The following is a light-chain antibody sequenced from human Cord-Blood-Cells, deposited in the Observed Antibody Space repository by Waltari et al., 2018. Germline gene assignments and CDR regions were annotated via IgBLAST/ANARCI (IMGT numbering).Light chain of an antibody. J-gene: IGLJ3*02. CDR1: VLAKKY. V-gene: IGLV3-27*01. CDR2: KDS. CDR3: YSAADNKV. Sequence: SYELTQPSSVSVSPGQTARITCSGDVLAKKYARWFQQKPGQAPVLVIYKDSERPSGIPYRFSGSSSVTTVTLTISGAQVEDEADYYCYSAADNKVFGGGTKLTVL.